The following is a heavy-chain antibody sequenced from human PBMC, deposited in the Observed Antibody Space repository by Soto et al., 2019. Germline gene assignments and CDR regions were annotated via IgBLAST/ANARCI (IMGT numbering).Heavy chain of an antibody. V-gene: IGHV3-9*01. CDR1: GFTFDDYA. J-gene: IGHJ6*02. D-gene: IGHD6-13*01. CDR2: ISWNSGSI. CDR3: AKDMPQYSSRQRHYSYYGMDV. Sequence: PGGSLRLSCAASGFTFDDYAMHWVRQAPGKGLEWVSGISWNSGSIGYADSVEGRFTISRDNAKNSLYLQMNSLRAEDKSLYYCAKDMPQYSSRQRHYSYYGMDVWGQGTTVTVSS.